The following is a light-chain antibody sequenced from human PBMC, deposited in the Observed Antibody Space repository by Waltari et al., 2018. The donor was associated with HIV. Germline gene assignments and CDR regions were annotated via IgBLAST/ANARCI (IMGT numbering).Light chain of an antibody. CDR3: QQSYSTPPYT. CDR1: QNIGNY. V-gene: IGKV1-39*01. Sequence: DIQMTQSPLALSSSVGDRVTITCRASQNIGNYFNWYRQKVGEAPKPLVFAAASLHHGVPSRFSASGSGTDFTLTIAGLEPEDFAMYFCQQSYSTPPYTFGQGT. CDR2: AAA. J-gene: IGKJ2*01.